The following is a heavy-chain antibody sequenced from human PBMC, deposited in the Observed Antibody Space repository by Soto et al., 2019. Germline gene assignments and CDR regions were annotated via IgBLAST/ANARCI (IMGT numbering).Heavy chain of an antibody. Sequence: GSLRLSCAASGFTFSNYNMNWVRQAPGKGLEWVSYISSSSNKYYADSVKGRFTISRDNSKNTLYLQMNSLRAEDTAVYYCARDRRYCSGGSCYSPSGSPPYELDYWGQGTLVTVSS. CDR1: GFTFSNYN. J-gene: IGHJ4*02. V-gene: IGHV3-48*01. D-gene: IGHD2-15*01. CDR2: ISSSSNK. CDR3: ARDRRYCSGGSCYSPSGSPPYELDY.